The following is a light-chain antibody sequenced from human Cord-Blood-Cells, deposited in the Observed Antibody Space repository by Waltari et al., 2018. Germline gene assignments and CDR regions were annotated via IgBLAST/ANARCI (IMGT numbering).Light chain of an antibody. Sequence: IQMTQSPSSLSASVGDRVTITCRASQSISSYLNWYQQKPGKAPKLLIYAASSLQSGVPSRFSCSGSGTDFTLTISSLQPEDFATYYCQQSYSTPWTFGQGTKVEIK. V-gene: IGKV1-39*01. CDR1: QSISSY. J-gene: IGKJ1*01. CDR3: QQSYSTPWT. CDR2: AAS.